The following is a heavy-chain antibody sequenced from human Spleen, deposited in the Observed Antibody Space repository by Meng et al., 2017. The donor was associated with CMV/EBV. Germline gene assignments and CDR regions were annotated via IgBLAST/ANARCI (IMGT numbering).Heavy chain of an antibody. V-gene: IGHV3-48*03. Sequence: GESLKISCAASGFMFRSYEMNWVRQAPGKGLEWVSYMSSSGSNIYYADSVKGRFTTSRDNAKNSLYLQMNSLRAEDTAIYYCARRPHVDYYFDSWGQGTLVTVSS. CDR3: ARRPHVDYYFDS. CDR1: GFMFRSYE. J-gene: IGHJ4*02. CDR2: MSSSGSNI. D-gene: IGHD5-24*01.